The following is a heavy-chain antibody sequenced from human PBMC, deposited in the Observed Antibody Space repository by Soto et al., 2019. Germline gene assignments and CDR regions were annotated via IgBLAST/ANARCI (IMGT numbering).Heavy chain of an antibody. J-gene: IGHJ4*02. Sequence: QEQLVEPGGGVVQPGWSLRLSCVVSGFTFSTYGMHWVRQAPGKGLEWVAVVSFDGSKKYTTDSVEGRFTISRDHCKNTLHFEMNIPRPGGTAFYYGAKDTVHMGMGFGLWGEGTLVTGSS. CDR3: AKDTVHMGMGFGL. D-gene: IGHD3-3*01. CDR2: VSFDGSKK. CDR1: GFTFSTYG. V-gene: IGHV3-30*18.